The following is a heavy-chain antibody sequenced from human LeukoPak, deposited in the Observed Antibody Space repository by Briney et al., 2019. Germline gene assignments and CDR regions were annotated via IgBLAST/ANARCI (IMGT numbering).Heavy chain of an antibody. CDR3: AREEWYYFDH. V-gene: IGHV3-30-3*01. D-gene: IGHD3-3*01. CDR1: GFTFSTYA. CDR2: ISYDGSNK. Sequence: GRSLRLSCAASGFTFSTYAIHWVRQAPGKGLEWVAVISYDGSNKYYVDSVKGRFTIARDNSKNTVYLQMNSLRAEDMAVYYCAREEWYYFDHWGQGTLVTVSS. J-gene: IGHJ4*02.